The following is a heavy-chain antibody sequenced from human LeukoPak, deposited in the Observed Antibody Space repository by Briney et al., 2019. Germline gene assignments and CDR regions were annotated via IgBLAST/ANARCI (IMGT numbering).Heavy chain of an antibody. CDR1: GGTFSSYA. CDR2: IIPIFGTA. V-gene: IGHV1-69*13. D-gene: IGHD3-22*01. CDR3: ARASEPDYYDSSGYYSHLDY. J-gene: IGHJ4*02. Sequence: ASVKVSCKASGGTFSSYAISWVRQAPGQGLEWMGGIIPIFGTANYAQKFQGRVTITADESTSTAYMELSSLRSEDTAVYYCARASEPDYYDSSGYYSHLDYWGQGTLVTVSS.